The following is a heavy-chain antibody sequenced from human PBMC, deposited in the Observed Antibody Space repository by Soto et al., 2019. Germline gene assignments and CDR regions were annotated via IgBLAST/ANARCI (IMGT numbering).Heavy chain of an antibody. CDR2: ISSSSSTI. Sequence: EVQLVESGGGLVQPGGSLRLSCAASGFTFSSYSMNWVRQAPGKGLEWVSYISSSSSTIYYADSVKGRFTISRDNAKNSLYLQMNSLRAEDTAVYYCARDVVVVAATPDAFDIWGQGTMVTVSS. J-gene: IGHJ3*02. V-gene: IGHV3-48*01. CDR1: GFTFSSYS. D-gene: IGHD2-15*01. CDR3: ARDVVVVAATPDAFDI.